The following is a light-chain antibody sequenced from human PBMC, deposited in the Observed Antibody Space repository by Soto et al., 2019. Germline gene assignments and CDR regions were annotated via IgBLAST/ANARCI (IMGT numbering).Light chain of an antibody. V-gene: IGKV1-8*01. CDR1: QGISSY. CDR2: AAS. CDR3: QQYYSYLLT. J-gene: IGKJ4*01. Sequence: AIRMTHSPSSFSASTGDRVTITCRASQGISSYLAWYQQKPGKAPKLLIYAASTLQSGVPSRFSGSGSGTDFTLRISCLQSEDFATYYCQQYYSYLLTVGGRTKVDIK.